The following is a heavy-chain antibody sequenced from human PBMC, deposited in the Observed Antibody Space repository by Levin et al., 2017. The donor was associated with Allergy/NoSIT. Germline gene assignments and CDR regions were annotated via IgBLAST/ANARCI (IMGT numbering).Heavy chain of an antibody. CDR1: GFSFSTAW. V-gene: IGHV3-15*01. CDR3: NTVSPYYYDSSGYYFRHFYYYGMDV. CDR2: IKSEIDGGTA. Sequence: PGESLKISCAASGFSFSTAWMNWVRQAPGKGLEWVGRIKSEIDGGTADYAAPVKGRFTISRDDSKNTLSLQMNSLKTADTAVYYCNTVSPYYYDSSGYYFRHFYYYGMDVWGQGTTVTVSS. J-gene: IGHJ6*02. D-gene: IGHD3-22*01.